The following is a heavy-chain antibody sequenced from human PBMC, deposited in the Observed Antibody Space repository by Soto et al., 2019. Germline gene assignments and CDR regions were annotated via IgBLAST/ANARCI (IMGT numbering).Heavy chain of an antibody. CDR2: ISAYNGNT. CDR3: ARDGAVAGSYYYYGMDV. CDR1: GYTFTSYG. Sequence: QVQLVQSGAEVKKPGASVKVSCKASGYTFTSYGISWVRQAPGQGREWMGWISAYNGNTNYAQKLQGRVTMTADTSTSTAYMELRSLRSDVTAVYYCARDGAVAGSYYYYGMDVWVQGPTVTVSS. D-gene: IGHD6-19*01. V-gene: IGHV1-18*01. J-gene: IGHJ6*02.